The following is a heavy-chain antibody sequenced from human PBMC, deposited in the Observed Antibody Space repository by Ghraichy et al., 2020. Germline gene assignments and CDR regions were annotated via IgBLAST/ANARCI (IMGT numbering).Heavy chain of an antibody. V-gene: IGHV1-2*06. D-gene: IGHD2-15*01. CDR3: ARMGDIVVVVAAKNWFDP. Sequence: ASVKVSCKASGYTFTGYYMHWVRQAPGQGLEWMGRINPNSGGTNYAQKFQGRVTMTRDTSISTAYMELSRLRSDDTAVYYCARMGDIVVVVAAKNWFDPWGQGTLVTVSS. CDR2: INPNSGGT. CDR1: GYTFTGYY. J-gene: IGHJ5*02.